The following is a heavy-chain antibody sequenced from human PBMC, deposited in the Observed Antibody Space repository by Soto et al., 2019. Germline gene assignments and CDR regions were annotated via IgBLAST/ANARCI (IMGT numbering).Heavy chain of an antibody. V-gene: IGHV4-59*01. CDR3: ARGSLLYGDYGKSYYYYYMDV. CDR1: GGSISSYY. J-gene: IGHJ6*03. D-gene: IGHD4-17*01. CDR2: IYYSGST. Sequence: PSETLSLTCTVSGGSISSYYWSWIRQPPGKGLEWIGYIYYSGSTNYNPSLKSRVTISVDTSKNQFSLKLSSVTAADTAVYYCARGSLLYGDYGKSYYYYYMDVWGKGTTVTVSS.